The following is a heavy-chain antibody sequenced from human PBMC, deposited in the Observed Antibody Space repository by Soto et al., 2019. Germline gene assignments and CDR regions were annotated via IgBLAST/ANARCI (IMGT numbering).Heavy chain of an antibody. J-gene: IGHJ4*02. CDR1: GYTFTSYG. CDR2: ISAYNGNT. Sequence: QVQLVQSGAEVKEPGASVKVSCKASGYTFTSYGVSWVRQAPGQGLEWMAWISAYNGNTNYAQKFQGRVTMTTYTSADTASMELRSLISDDTAVYSCARDNGNSGWPGDYWGQGTLVTVSS. CDR3: ARDNGNSGWPGDY. V-gene: IGHV1-18*01. D-gene: IGHD6-19*01.